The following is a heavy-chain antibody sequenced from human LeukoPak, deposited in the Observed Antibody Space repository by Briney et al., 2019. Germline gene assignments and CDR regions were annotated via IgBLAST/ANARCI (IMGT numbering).Heavy chain of an antibody. V-gene: IGHV1-8*03. CDR3: ARGRVAAAGDSYDY. D-gene: IGHD6-13*01. Sequence: ASVKVSCKASGYTFTSYDINWVRQATGQGLEWMGWMNPNSGNTGYAQKFQGRVTITRNTSISTAYMELSSLGSEDTAVYYCARGRVAAAGDSYDYWGQGTLVTVSS. J-gene: IGHJ4*02. CDR1: GYTFTSYD. CDR2: MNPNSGNT.